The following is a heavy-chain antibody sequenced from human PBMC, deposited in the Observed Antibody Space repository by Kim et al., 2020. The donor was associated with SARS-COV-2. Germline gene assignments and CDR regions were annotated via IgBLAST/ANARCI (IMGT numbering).Heavy chain of an antibody. V-gene: IGHV1-69*01. J-gene: IGHJ5*02. D-gene: IGHD3-9*01. Sequence: QGRVTITADESTSTAYMELSSLRSEDTAVYYCARGAVGYFDWLLDWFDPWGQGTLVTVSS. CDR3: ARGAVGYFDWLLDWFDP.